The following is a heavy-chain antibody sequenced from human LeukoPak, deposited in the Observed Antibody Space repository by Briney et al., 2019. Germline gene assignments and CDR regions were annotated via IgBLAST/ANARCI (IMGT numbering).Heavy chain of an antibody. Sequence: SEALSLTCTVSGGSISSGSYYWSWIRQPAGKGLEWIGRIYTSGSTNYNPSLKSRVTISVDTSKNQFSLKLSSVTAADTAVYYCARGPRITMIVVVRKNAFDIWGQGTMVTVSS. CDR2: IYTSGST. V-gene: IGHV4-61*02. D-gene: IGHD3-22*01. J-gene: IGHJ3*02. CDR3: ARGPRITMIVVVRKNAFDI. CDR1: GGSISSGSYY.